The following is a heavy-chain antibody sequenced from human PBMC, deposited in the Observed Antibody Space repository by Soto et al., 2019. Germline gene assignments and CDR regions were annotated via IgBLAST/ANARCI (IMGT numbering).Heavy chain of an antibody. CDR2: INPNSGGT. J-gene: IGHJ6*02. CDR3: AWDYGSGTLNGMDV. CDR1: GYTFTGYY. D-gene: IGHD3-10*01. Sequence: QVQLVQSGAEVKKPGASVKVSCKASGYTFTGYYMHWVRQAPGQGLEWMGWINPNSGGTNHAQKFQGWVTMTRDTSISTAYMELSRLRSDDTAVYYCAWDYGSGTLNGMDVWGQGTTVTVSS. V-gene: IGHV1-2*04.